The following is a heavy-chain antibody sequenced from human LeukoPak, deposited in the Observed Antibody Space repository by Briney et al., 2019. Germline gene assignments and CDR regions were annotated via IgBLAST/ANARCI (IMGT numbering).Heavy chain of an antibody. CDR1: VAPSAVVITT. D-gene: IGHD3-22*01. V-gene: IGHV4-61*01. Sequence: KTSRPCPSPALSLVAPSAVVITTGAGSGSPQGRDWIGYIYYSGSTNYNPSLKSRVTISVDTSKNQFSLRLSSVTAADTAVYYCARDPSGYFNYWGQGTLATVSS. CDR2: IYYSGST. CDR3: ARDPSGYFNY. J-gene: IGHJ4*02.